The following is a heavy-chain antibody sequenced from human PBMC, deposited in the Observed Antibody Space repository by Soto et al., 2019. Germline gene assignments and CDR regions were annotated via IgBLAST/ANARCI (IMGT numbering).Heavy chain of an antibody. D-gene: IGHD6-13*01. CDR2: IYYSGST. V-gene: IGHV4-61*08. Sequence: QVQLQESGPGLVKPSETLSLTCTVSVSGGSVSTGVHYWSWIRQPPGKGLEWIGYIYYSGSTDYTPSPKSRVTISVDTSKNQFSLKLTSVTAADTAVYYCARGYYTSWYWFDRWGRGTLVTVSS. CDR1: GGSVSTGVHY. J-gene: IGHJ2*01. CDR3: ARGYYTSWYWFDR.